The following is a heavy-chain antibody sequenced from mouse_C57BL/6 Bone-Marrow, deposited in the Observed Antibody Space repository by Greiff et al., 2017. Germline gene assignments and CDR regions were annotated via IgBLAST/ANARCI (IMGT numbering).Heavy chain of an antibody. CDR2: IHPNSGST. CDR3: ARRITTGGMDY. CDR1: GYTFTSYW. V-gene: IGHV1-64*01. D-gene: IGHD1-1*01. Sequence: VQLVESGAELVKPGASVKLSCKASGYTFTSYWMHWVKQRPGQGLEWIGMIHPNSGSTNYNEKFKSKATLTVDKSSSTAYMQLSSLTSEDSAVYYCARRITTGGMDYWGQGTSVTVSS. J-gene: IGHJ4*01.